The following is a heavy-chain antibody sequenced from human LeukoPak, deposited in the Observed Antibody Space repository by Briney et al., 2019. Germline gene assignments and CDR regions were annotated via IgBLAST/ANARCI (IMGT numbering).Heavy chain of an antibody. D-gene: IGHD6-19*01. CDR2: IDRSGATA. CDR3: GLSSMNPSYYYGIDV. V-gene: IGHV3-11*01. CDR1: GFIFSDYY. Sequence: GGSLRLSCAASGFIFSDYYMTWIRQAPGKGLCWVSYIDRSGATAFYAGSVKGSFTMSRDNARNSLHLQVNDLRPEDSAVYYCGLSSMNPSYYYGIDVWGQGTTVRVSS. J-gene: IGHJ6*02.